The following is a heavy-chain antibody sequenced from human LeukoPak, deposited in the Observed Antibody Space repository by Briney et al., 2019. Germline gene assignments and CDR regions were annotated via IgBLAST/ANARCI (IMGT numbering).Heavy chain of an antibody. Sequence: GASMKILCNGSGYSFTSYWNGWVGRLPGRKVVQMGGVNPGDSDTRYSPSFHGQVTISADKSISTAYLQWSSLKASDTAMYYCASPPSGGGLYWGQGTLVTVSS. D-gene: IGHD3-16*01. CDR3: ASPPSGGGLY. J-gene: IGHJ4*02. V-gene: IGHV5-51*01. CDR2: VNPGDSDT. CDR1: GYSFTSYW.